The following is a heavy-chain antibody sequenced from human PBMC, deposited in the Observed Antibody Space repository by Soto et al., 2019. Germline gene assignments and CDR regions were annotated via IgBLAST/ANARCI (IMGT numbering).Heavy chain of an antibody. CDR1: GFTFSSCS. J-gene: IGHJ5*02. V-gene: IGHV3-23*01. D-gene: IGHD3-10*01. Sequence: EVQLLESGGDLVQPGGSLRLSCAASGFTFSSCSMTWVRQAPGKGLEWVSAISGSGGSTYYADSVKGRFTISRDNSKNTLYLQMNSLRAEDTAVYYCAKIGRFGELFFWFDPWGQGTLVTVSS. CDR2: ISGSGGST. CDR3: AKIGRFGELFFWFDP.